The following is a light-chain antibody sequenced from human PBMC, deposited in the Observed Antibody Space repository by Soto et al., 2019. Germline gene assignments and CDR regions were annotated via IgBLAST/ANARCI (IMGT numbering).Light chain of an antibody. CDR3: QQYYSTPLT. J-gene: IGKJ4*01. CDR1: QGISTW. Sequence: DIQMTQSPSSVSASVGDRVTITCRASQGISTWLVWYQQKPGKAPKLLIYAASSLQSAVPSRFSGSGSGTDFTLTISSLQAEDVAVYYCQQYYSTPLTFGGGTKVEIK. V-gene: IGKV1-12*01. CDR2: AAS.